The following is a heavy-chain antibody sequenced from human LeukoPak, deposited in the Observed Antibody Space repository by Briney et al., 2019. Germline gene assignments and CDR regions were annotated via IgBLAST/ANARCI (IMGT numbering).Heavy chain of an antibody. CDR2: IYTSGST. V-gene: IGHV4-4*09. CDR1: GGSISSYY. Sequence: SETLSLTCTVSGGSISSYYWSWIRQPPGKGLEWIGYIYTSGSTNYNPSLKSRVTISVDTSKNQFSQKLSSVTAADTAVYYCARLENMGNSYYYMDVWGKGTTVAVSS. D-gene: IGHD1-26*01. J-gene: IGHJ6*03. CDR3: ARLENMGNSYYYMDV.